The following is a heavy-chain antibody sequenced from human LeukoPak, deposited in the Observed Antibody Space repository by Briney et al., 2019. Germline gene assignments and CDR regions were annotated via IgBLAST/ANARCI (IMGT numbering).Heavy chain of an antibody. J-gene: IGHJ4*02. V-gene: IGHV4-4*02. D-gene: IGHD4-17*01. CDR3: ARASHDYGDYSHFDY. CDR2: IYHSGST. CDR1: GGSISSRNW. Sequence: SETLSLTCAVSGGSISSRNWWSWVRQPPGRGLEWIGEIYHSGSTNYNPSLKTRVTISVDKSKNQFSLKLSSVTAADTAVYYCARASHDYGDYSHFDYWGQGTLVTVSS.